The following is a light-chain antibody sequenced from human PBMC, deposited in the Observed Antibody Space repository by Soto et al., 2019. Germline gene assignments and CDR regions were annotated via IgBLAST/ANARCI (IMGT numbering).Light chain of an antibody. CDR3: CSYVAAGCTSVV. J-gene: IGLJ2*01. Sequence: QSALTQPASVSGSPGQSITISCTGTSSDFGSYNLVSWYQHRPGKAPKLMIYEGSKRPSGVSHRFSASKSGNTASLTISGLQAEDEADYYCCSYVAAGCTSVVFGRGTKLTVL. CDR1: SSDFGSYNL. V-gene: IGLV2-23*01. CDR2: EGS.